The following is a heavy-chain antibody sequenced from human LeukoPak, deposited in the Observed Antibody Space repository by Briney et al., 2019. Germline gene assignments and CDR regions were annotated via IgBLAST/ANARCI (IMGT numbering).Heavy chain of an antibody. CDR3: ARSSESYDSSGYYSYYFDY. Sequence: SETLSLTCTVSGGSISSYYWSWIRLPPGKGLEWIGYIYYSGSTNYNPSLRSRVTISVDTSNDQFSLKLSSVTAADTAVYYCARSSESYDSSGYYSYYFDYWGQGTLVTVSS. CDR2: IYYSGST. CDR1: GGSISSYY. D-gene: IGHD3-22*01. J-gene: IGHJ4*02. V-gene: IGHV4-59*01.